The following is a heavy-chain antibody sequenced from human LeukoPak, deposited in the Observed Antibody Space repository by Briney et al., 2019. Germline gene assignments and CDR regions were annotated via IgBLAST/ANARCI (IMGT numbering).Heavy chain of an antibody. V-gene: IGHV1-69*05. CDR2: IIPIFGTA. CDR3: ARGLVAAAAVDY. D-gene: IGHD6-13*01. CDR1: GGTFSSYA. J-gene: IGHJ4*02. Sequence: VASVKVSCKASGGTFSSYAISWVRQAPGQGLEWMGGIIPIFGTANYAQKFQGRVTITTDESTSTAYMELSSLRSEDTAVYYCARGLVAAAAVDYWGQGTLVTVSS.